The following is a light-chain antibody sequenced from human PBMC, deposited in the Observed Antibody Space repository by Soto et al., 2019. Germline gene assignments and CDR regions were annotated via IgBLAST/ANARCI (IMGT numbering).Light chain of an antibody. J-gene: IGKJ1*01. V-gene: IGKV3-15*01. CDR2: GAS. CDR1: ESVAGH. Sequence: EIVLTQSPGTLSVSPGEGATLSCRASESVAGHLAWYQQKPGQAPRLLIHGASIRATGIPVRFSGSGSGTEFTLTISSLQSEDFAVYYCQQYDGWPRTFGQGTKVDIK. CDR3: QQYDGWPRT.